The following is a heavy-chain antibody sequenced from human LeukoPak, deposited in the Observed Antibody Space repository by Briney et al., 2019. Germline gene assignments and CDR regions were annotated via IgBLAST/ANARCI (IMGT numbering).Heavy chain of an antibody. J-gene: IGHJ6*02. V-gene: IGHV3-30-3*01. CDR1: GFTFSNYA. D-gene: IGHD3-22*01. CDR2: LSSDGSSK. Sequence: PGGSLRLSCAASGFTFSNYAMHWVRQAPGKGLEWVAVLSSDGSSKFYADSVKGRFTISRDNAKNSLYLQMNSLRDEDTAVYFCARRPYSDTSGRLSDVWGQGTTVTVSS. CDR3: ARRPYSDTSGRLSDV.